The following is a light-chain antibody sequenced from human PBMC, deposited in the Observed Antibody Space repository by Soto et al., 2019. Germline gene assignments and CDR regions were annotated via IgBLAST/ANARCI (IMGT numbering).Light chain of an antibody. CDR3: SSHTSRDTLV. Sequence: QSALTQPASVSGSPGQSITISCTGTSSDVGGYNYVSWYQQHPDKAPKLIICEVINRPSGVSNRFSGSKSGNTASLTISGLQAEDEADYYCSSHTSRDTLVFGTGTKVTVL. CDR2: EVI. V-gene: IGLV2-14*01. J-gene: IGLJ1*01. CDR1: SSDVGGYNY.